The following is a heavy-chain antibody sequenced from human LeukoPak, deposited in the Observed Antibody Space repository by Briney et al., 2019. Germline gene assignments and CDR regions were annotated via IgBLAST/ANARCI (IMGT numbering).Heavy chain of an antibody. D-gene: IGHD6-6*01. CDR2: ISYDGSNK. CDR1: GFSFSSYW. Sequence: GGSLRLSCAASGFSFSSYWMSWVRQAPGKGLEWVAVISYDGSNKYYADSVKGRFTISRDNSKNTLYLQMNSLRAEDTAVYYCAKDKQLAALDYWGQGTLVTVSS. CDR3: AKDKQLAALDY. V-gene: IGHV3-30*18. J-gene: IGHJ4*02.